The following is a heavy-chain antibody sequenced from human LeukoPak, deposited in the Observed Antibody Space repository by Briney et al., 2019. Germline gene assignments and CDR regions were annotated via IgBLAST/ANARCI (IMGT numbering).Heavy chain of an antibody. CDR1: GGSISSYY. Sequence: PSETLFLTCTVSGGSISSYYWSWIRQPPGKGLEWIGYISYSGSTNYNPSLKSRVTISVDTSKNQFSLKLSSVTAADTAVYYCARERFYYDSSGYHDAFDIWGQGTMVTVSS. J-gene: IGHJ3*02. CDR2: ISYSGST. D-gene: IGHD3-22*01. CDR3: ARERFYYDSSGYHDAFDI. V-gene: IGHV4-59*01.